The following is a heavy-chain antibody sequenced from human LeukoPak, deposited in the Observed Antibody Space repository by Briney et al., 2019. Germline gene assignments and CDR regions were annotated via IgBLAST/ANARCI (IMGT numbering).Heavy chain of an antibody. Sequence: GGSLRLSCAASGFTFSDYYMSWIRQAPGKGLEWVSYISSSGSTIYYADSVKGRFTISRDNAKNSLYLQMNSLRAEDSAVYYCARDPSGSYIWFDPWGQGTLVTVSS. CDR2: ISSSGSTI. CDR1: GFTFSDYY. D-gene: IGHD1-26*01. V-gene: IGHV3-11*01. CDR3: ARDPSGSYIWFDP. J-gene: IGHJ5*02.